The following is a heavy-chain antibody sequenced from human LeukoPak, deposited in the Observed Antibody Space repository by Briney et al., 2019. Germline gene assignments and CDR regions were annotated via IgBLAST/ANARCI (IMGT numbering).Heavy chain of an antibody. V-gene: IGHV4-34*01. J-gene: IGHJ4*02. D-gene: IGHD3-22*01. CDR2: INHSGST. Sequence: SETLSLTCAVYGGSFSGYYWSWIRQPPGKGLEWIGEINHSGSTNYNPSLKSRVTISVDTSKKQFSLKLSSVTAADTAVYYCAGQSGYFDSGGYSYIIDYWGQGTLVTVSS. CDR3: AGQSGYFDSGGYSYIIDY. CDR1: GGSFSGYY.